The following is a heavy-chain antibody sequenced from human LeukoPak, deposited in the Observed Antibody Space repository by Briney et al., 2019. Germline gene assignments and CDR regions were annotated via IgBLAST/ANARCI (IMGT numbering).Heavy chain of an antibody. CDR1: GGSFSGYY. CDR3: ARAVRGYSGYALYYYYMDV. J-gene: IGHJ6*03. CDR2: INHSGST. V-gene: IGHV4-34*01. D-gene: IGHD5-12*01. Sequence: SETLSLTCAVYGGSFSGYYWSWIRQPPGKGLGWIGEINHSGSTNYNPSLKSRVTISVDTSKNQFSLKLSSVTAADTAVYYCARAVRGYSGYALYYYYMDVWGKGTTVTVSS.